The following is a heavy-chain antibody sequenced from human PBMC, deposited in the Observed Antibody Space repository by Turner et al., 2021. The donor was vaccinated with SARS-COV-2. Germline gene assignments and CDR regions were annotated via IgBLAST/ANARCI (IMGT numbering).Heavy chain of an antibody. CDR2: ISYHGSNK. CDR1: GFPFSTHG. J-gene: IGHJ4*02. V-gene: IGHV3-30*18. D-gene: IGHD6-19*01. CDR3: AKDHVTVAAYFDY. Sequence: QVQLLETGGGVVQPGSSLRLSWVASGFPFSTHGMHWVRQAPGKGLELVAVISYHGSNKYYADSVKGRFTISRDNSKNTLYLQMSSLGAEDTAVYYCAKDHVTVAAYFDYWGQGTLVTVSS.